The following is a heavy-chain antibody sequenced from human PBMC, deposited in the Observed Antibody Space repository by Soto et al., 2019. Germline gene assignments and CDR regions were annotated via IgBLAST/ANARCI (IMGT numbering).Heavy chain of an antibody. CDR2: IPYDGSDK. V-gene: IGHV3-30*03. D-gene: IGHD1-1*01. Sequence: GGSLRLSCAASGFTFNSYGIHWVRQAPGKGLEWVAVIPYDGSDKYYADSVKGRFTISRDNSKNTLYLQMNSLRAEDTAVYYCARQLSFYGMDVWGLGTTVTVSS. CDR3: ARQLSFYGMDV. J-gene: IGHJ6*02. CDR1: GFTFNSYG.